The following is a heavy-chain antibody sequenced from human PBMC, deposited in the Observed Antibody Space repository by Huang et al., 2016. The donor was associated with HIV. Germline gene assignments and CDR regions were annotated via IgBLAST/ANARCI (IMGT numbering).Heavy chain of an antibody. CDR3: ARDRGQQLSPFDS. J-gene: IGHJ4*02. CDR2: ISPSSSFR. Sequence: EVQLVESGGGLVKPGGSLRLSCAASGFSLDSYNMYWVRQTPGQGLQWVSSISPSSSFRDYADSVKGRFSISRDNAKNSLYLQMNNLRGEDTAVYYCARDRGQQLSPFDSWGQGTLVTVSS. V-gene: IGHV3-21*01. CDR1: GFSLDSYN. D-gene: IGHD6-13*01.